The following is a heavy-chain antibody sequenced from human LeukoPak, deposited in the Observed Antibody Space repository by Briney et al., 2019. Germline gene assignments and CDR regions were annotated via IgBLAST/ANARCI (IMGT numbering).Heavy chain of an antibody. Sequence: ASVKVSCKASGYTFTSYAMHWVRQAPGQRLEWMGWINAGNGNTKYSQKSQGRVTITRDTSASTAYMEPSSLRSEDTAVYYCARFGHENWGGFDYWGQGTLVTVSS. J-gene: IGHJ4*02. CDR2: INAGNGNT. V-gene: IGHV1-3*01. CDR3: ARFGHENWGGFDY. CDR1: GYTFTSYA. D-gene: IGHD7-27*01.